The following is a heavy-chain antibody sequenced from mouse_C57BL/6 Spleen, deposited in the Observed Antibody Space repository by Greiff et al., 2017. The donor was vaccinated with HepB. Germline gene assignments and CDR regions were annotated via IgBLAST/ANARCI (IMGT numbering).Heavy chain of an antibody. Sequence: QVQLQQSGTELVKPGASVKLSCKASGYTFTSYWMHWVKQRPGQGLEWIGNINPSNGGTNYNEKFKSKATLTVDKSSSTAYMQLSSLTSEDSAVYYCARGCYYYGSKCYAMDYWGQGTSVTVSS. CDR1: GYTFTSYW. CDR2: INPSNGGT. CDR3: ARGCYYYGSKCYAMDY. J-gene: IGHJ4*01. D-gene: IGHD1-1*01. V-gene: IGHV1-53*01.